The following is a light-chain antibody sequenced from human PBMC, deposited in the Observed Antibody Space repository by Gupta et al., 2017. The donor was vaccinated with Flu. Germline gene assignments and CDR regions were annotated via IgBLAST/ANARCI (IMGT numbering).Light chain of an antibody. Sequence: SLGETATINCRSNHNWWGSSKNRNYLAWYLQKPGQPPTLLIYWASTRESGIPDRFSGRGSETDFTLTISSRQAEDAAVYYCQQEHYTPFTFGQGTKMDIK. CDR1: HNWWGSSKNRNY. V-gene: IGKV4-1*01. CDR3: QQEHYTPFT. CDR2: WAS. J-gene: IGKJ2*01.